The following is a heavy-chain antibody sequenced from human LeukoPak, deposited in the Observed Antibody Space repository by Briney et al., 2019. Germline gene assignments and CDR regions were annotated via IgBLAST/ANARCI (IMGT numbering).Heavy chain of an antibody. CDR1: GFTFSSYA. CDR2: ISTSGGST. Sequence: GESLRLSCAASGFTFSSYAMSWVRQAPGKGLEWVSGISTSGGSTSYADSVKGRLTISRDNPRNTLYMEMNSLRAEDTAVYYCAIMHPYYDGSGYWVQWGQGTLVTVSS. D-gene: IGHD3-22*01. J-gene: IGHJ4*02. V-gene: IGHV3-23*01. CDR3: AIMHPYYDGSGYWVQ.